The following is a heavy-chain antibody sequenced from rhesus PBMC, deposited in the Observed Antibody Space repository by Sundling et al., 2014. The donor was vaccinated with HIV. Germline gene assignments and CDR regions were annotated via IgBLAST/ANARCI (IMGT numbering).Heavy chain of an antibody. Sequence: EVQLVESGGDLAKPGGSLRLSCTASGFTFSTYAIHWVRQAPGRGLEWVSGISSGGATYYADSVKGRFTISRDNSKNTLSLQMDSLRPEDTAVYYCAKARVTGTTSDGLDSWGQGVVVTVSS. CDR3: AKARVTGTTSDGLDS. CDR2: ISSGGAT. V-gene: IGHV3-103*01. D-gene: IGHD1-26*01. J-gene: IGHJ6*01. CDR1: GFTFSTYA.